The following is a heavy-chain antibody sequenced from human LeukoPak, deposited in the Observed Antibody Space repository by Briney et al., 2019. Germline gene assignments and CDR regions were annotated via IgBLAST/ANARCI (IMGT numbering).Heavy chain of an antibody. J-gene: IGHJ3*02. CDR3: VLDLFSSFAFDI. CDR1: GFTFSRYW. CDR2: INSDGSST. V-gene: IGHV3-74*01. Sequence: GGSLRLSRAASGFTFSRYWMHWVRHAPGKGLLWVSRINSDGSSTYYADSVKGRFTTSRDNAKNALHLQMNSLTAEDTAVYYCVLDLFSSFAFDIWGQGTMVTVSS. D-gene: IGHD3/OR15-3a*01.